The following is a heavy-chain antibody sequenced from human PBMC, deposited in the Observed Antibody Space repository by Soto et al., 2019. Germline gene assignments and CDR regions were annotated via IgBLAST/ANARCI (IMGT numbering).Heavy chain of an antibody. CDR1: VFTFSSYG. Sequence: LGGSLRLSCAASVFTFSSYGMHWVRQAPGKWLKWLAVISYDGSNKXXADSVKGRXNISRYNSKNNXYLQIXNMRAEDQAMYYCANFRSHGSASDYLPGFDYWGQGX. D-gene: IGHD3-10*01. V-gene: IGHV3-30*18. CDR2: ISYDGSNK. CDR3: ANFRSHGSASDYLPGFDY. J-gene: IGHJ4*02.